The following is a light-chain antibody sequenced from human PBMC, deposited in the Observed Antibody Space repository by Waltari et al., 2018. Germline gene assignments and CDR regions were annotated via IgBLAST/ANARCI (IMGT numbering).Light chain of an antibody. J-gene: IGKJ2*01. V-gene: IGKV3-20*01. CDR3: LQYGNSPGT. CDR1: ENVKRNS. Sequence: ETVMMQSPGTLSLSPGERATLSCRASENVKRNSLAWYQKKPGQAPRLLIYGASSRATGIPDRFSGSGSRTDFTLTISRVEPEDIAVYYCLQYGNSPGTFGQGSKLQIK. CDR2: GAS.